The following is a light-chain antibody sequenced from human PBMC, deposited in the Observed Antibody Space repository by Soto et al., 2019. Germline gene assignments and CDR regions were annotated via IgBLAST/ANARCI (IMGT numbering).Light chain of an antibody. CDR3: QQYNDYSWA. V-gene: IGKV1-5*01. Sequence: DIQMTQSPSTLSASVGDRVTITCRASQSIGRWLAWYQQKPGKGPKFLIFYASSLESGVPSRFSGSGSGTEFTLTISSLQPDDFATYYCQQYNDYSWAFGQGTKVDIK. CDR1: QSIGRW. CDR2: YAS. J-gene: IGKJ1*01.